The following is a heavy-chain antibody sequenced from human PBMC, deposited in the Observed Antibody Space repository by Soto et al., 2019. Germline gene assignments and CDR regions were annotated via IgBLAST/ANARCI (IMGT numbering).Heavy chain of an antibody. CDR3: ARVKWELLPGLSYYYGMDV. CDR2: ISAYNGNT. CDR1: GYTFTSYG. D-gene: IGHD1-26*01. Sequence: ASVKVSCKASGYTFTSYGISWVRQAPGQGLEWMGWISAYNGNTNYAQKLQGRVTMTTDTSTSTAYMELRSLRSDDTAVHYCARVKWELLPGLSYYYGMDVWGQGTTVTVSS. V-gene: IGHV1-18*01. J-gene: IGHJ6*02.